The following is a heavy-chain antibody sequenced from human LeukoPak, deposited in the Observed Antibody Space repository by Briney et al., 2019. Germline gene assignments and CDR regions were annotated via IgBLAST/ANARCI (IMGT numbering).Heavy chain of an antibody. Sequence: SETLSLTCTVSGGSISSGDYYWSWIRQPPGKGLEWIGYIYYSGSTYYNPSLKSRVTISVDTSKNQFSLKLSSVTAADTAVYYCARVYYDILTGYRYPDYWGQGTLVTVSS. CDR1: GGSISSGDYY. CDR3: ARVYYDILTGYRYPDY. V-gene: IGHV4-30-4*02. D-gene: IGHD3-9*01. CDR2: IYYSGST. J-gene: IGHJ4*02.